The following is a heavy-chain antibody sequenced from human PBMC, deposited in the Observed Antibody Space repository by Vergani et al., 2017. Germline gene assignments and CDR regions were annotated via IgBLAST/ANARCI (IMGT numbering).Heavy chain of an antibody. D-gene: IGHD2-21*02. CDR1: GGSISSYY. CDR2: IYTSGST. J-gene: IGHJ4*02. V-gene: IGHV4-4*09. Sequence: QVQLPESGPGLVKPSETLSLTCTVSGGSISSYYWSWIRQPPGKGREWIGYIYTSGSTNYNPSLKSRVTISVDTSKNQFSLKLSSVTAADTAVYYCARQGDGVVVTAPLDYWGQGTLVTVSS. CDR3: ARQGDGVVVTAPLDY.